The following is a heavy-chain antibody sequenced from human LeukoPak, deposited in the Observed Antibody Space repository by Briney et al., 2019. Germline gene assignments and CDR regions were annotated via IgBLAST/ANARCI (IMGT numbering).Heavy chain of an antibody. Sequence: PGGSLRLSCAASGFTFSSYAMHWVRQAPGKGLEWVAVISYDGSNKYYADSVKGRFTISRDNSKSTLYLEMNSLRAEDTAVYYCVKVSMVRGVILLSGRAQYYFDNWGQGTLVTVSS. D-gene: IGHD3-10*01. V-gene: IGHV3-30*04. CDR2: ISYDGSNK. CDR3: VKVSMVRGVILLSGRAQYYFDN. J-gene: IGHJ4*02. CDR1: GFTFSSYA.